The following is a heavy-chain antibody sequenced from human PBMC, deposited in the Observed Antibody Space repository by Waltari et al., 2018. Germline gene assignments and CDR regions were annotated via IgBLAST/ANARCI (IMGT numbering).Heavy chain of an antibody. J-gene: IGHJ4*02. CDR2: ISPIFGTA. D-gene: IGHD1-26*01. Sequence: QVQLVQSGAEVKKPGSSVKVSCKASGGTFSSYDISWVRQAPGQGLEWMGRISPIFGTANYAQKVHGRGTITADQSTSTAYMELSSLRSEDTAVYYCARAQALGDEKFDYWGQGTLVSVSS. CDR1: GGTFSSYD. V-gene: IGHV1-69*15. CDR3: ARAQALGDEKFDY.